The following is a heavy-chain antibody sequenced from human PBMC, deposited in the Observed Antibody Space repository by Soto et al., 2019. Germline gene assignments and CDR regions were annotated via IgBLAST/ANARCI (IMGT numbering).Heavy chain of an antibody. Sequence: GGSLRLSCAASGFTFSNAWMSWVRQAPGKGLEWVGRIKSKTDGETTDYAAPVKGRFTISRDDSKNTLYLQMNSLKTEDTAVYYCTTEGYCSGGSCETRYYYYYYMDVWGKGTTVTVSS. CDR2: IKSKTDGETT. CDR1: GFTFSNAW. J-gene: IGHJ6*03. D-gene: IGHD2-15*01. V-gene: IGHV3-15*01. CDR3: TTEGYCSGGSCETRYYYYYYMDV.